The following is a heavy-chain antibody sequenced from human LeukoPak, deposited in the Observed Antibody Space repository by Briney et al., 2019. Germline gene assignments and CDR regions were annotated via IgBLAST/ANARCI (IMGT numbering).Heavy chain of an antibody. J-gene: IGHJ3*02. CDR2: ISSSSSYI. D-gene: IGHD2-2*02. V-gene: IGHV3-21*01. CDR1: GFTFSSYS. CDR3: ARRLYCSSTSCYIAFDI. Sequence: GGSLRLSCAASGFTFSSYSMNWVRQAPGKGLEWVSSISSSSSYIYYADSVKGRFTISRDNAKNSLYLQMNSLRAEDTAVYYCARRLYCSSTSCYIAFDIWGQGTMVTVSS.